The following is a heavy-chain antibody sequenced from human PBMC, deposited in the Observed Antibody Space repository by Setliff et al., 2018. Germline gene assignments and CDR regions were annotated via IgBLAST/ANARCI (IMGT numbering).Heavy chain of an antibody. CDR2: INQDGSGK. CDR1: GFTFSSFW. D-gene: IGHD3-16*01. V-gene: IGHV3-7*01. J-gene: IGHJ4*02. CDR3: SRQLGD. Sequence: GSLRLSCAASGFTFSSFWMSWVRQTPGKGLEWVANINQDGSGKYYVDSVKGRFTISRDNAKNSLYLQINSLSVEDTSVYYCSRQLGDWGQGTPVTVSS.